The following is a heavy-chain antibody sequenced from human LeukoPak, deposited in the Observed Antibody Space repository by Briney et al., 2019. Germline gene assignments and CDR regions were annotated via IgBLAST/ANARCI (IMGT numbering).Heavy chain of an antibody. CDR2: ISSSGSTI. V-gene: IGHV3-48*03. CDR3: ARECQKPYNWFDP. Sequence: GGSLRLSCAASGFTFSSYEMTWVRQAPGKGLEWVSYISSSGSTIYYADSVKGRFTISRDNAKNSLYLQLSSLRAEDTAVYYCARECQKPYNWFDPWGQGTLVTVSS. J-gene: IGHJ5*02. CDR1: GFTFSSYE.